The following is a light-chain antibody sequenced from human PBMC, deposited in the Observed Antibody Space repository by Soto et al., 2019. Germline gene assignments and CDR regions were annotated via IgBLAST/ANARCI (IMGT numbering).Light chain of an antibody. CDR3: ATWDGSLPGEV. CDR1: SSNIGNNY. V-gene: IGLV1-51*01. CDR2: DNN. Sequence: QSVLTQSPSVSAAPGQKVTISCSGSSSNIGNNYVSWYQQLPGTAPKLLIYDNNKRPSGIPDRFSGSKSGTLGTLDITGLQTGDEADYYCATWDGSLPGEVFGGGTKLTGL. J-gene: IGLJ2*01.